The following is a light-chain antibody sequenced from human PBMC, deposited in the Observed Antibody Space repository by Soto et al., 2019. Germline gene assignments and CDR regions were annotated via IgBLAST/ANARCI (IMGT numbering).Light chain of an antibody. CDR3: QQSYNSPRT. V-gene: IGKV1-39*01. CDR1: QTISSY. CDR2: AAS. Sequence: DIQMTQSPSSLSASVGDRVTMTCRASQTISSYVNWYQQKPGTAPKLLISAASSLQSGVPSRFSGSGSGTDFTLTTSSLQPEDFATYYCQQSYNSPRTFGQGTKVDIK. J-gene: IGKJ1*01.